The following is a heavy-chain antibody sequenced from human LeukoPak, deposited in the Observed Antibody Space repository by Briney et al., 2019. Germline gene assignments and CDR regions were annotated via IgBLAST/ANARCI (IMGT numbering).Heavy chain of an antibody. V-gene: IGHV3-23*01. D-gene: IGHD6-13*01. Sequence: PGGSLRLSCAASGFTFSDYAMSWVRQAPGKGLEWVSAISGRAGPTHYADSVKGRFTISRDNSENILYLQMNSLNTEDTAIHYCAKAFREYGSSTYSSFDIWGQGTLASVSS. CDR2: ISGRAGPT. CDR3: AKAFREYGSSTYSSFDI. J-gene: IGHJ3*02. CDR1: GFTFSDYA.